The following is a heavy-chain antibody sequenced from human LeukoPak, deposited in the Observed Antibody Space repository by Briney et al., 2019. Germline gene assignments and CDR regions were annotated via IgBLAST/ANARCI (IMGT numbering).Heavy chain of an antibody. CDR3: AGMGDFGYFDL. CDR1: DYSISSGYY. D-gene: IGHD2-21*02. V-gene: IGHV4-38-2*01. Sequence: SETLSLTCAVSDYSISSGYYWGWIRQPPGKGLEWIGSINHSGSTYYNPSLKSRVAISLDTSKNQFSLKLSSVTAADTAVYYCAGMGDFGYFDLWGRGTLVTVSS. J-gene: IGHJ2*01. CDR2: INHSGST.